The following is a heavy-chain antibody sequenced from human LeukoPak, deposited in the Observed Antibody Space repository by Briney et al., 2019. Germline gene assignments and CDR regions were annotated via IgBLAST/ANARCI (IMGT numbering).Heavy chain of an antibody. J-gene: IGHJ4*02. V-gene: IGHV1-2*04. D-gene: IGHD6-13*01. CDR3: ALSSSWPYYFDY. CDR1: GYTFTGYY. CDR2: INPNSGGT. Sequence: ASVKVSCKASGYTFTGYYMHWVRQAPGQGLEWMGWINPNSGGTNYAQKFKGWVTMTRDTSISTAYMELSRLRSDDTAVYYCALSSSWPYYFDYWGQGTLVTVSS.